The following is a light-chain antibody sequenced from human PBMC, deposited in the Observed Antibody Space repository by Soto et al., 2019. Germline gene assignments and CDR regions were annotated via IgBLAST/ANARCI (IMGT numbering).Light chain of an antibody. Sequence: SALTQPASVSGSPGQSITISCTGTSSDVGTYNYVSWYQQHPGKVPKLLIYDVSNRPSGVSNRFSGSKSGNTASLTISGLQAEDEADYYCSSYTTSSTLLYVFGTGTKVTVL. V-gene: IGLV2-14*01. CDR2: DVS. CDR1: SSDVGTYNY. J-gene: IGLJ1*01. CDR3: SSYTTSSTLLYV.